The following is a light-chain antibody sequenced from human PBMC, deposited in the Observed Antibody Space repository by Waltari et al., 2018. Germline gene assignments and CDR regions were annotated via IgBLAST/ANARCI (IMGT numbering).Light chain of an antibody. J-gene: IGLJ3*02. Sequence: SSELTQAPAVSVALGQTVKITFQGDSLRTSYASWYQLKPGQAPVLVLFGKEKRPSGIPDRFSGYSSGTTSSLTITGAQAEDEADYYCHSRNGRNNEVVFGGGTKLTVL. CDR3: HSRNGRNNEVV. V-gene: IGLV3-19*01. CDR1: SLRTSY. CDR2: GKE.